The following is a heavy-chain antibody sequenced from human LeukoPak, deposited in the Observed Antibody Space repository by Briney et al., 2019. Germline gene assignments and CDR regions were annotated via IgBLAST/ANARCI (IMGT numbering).Heavy chain of an antibody. CDR2: ISSNGGST. V-gene: IGHV3-64*01. D-gene: IGHD3-10*01. Sequence: GGSLRLSCAASGFTFSSYAMHWVRQAPGKGLEYVSAISSNGGSTYYANSVKGRFTISRDNSKNTLYLQMGSLRAEDMAVYYCARGSMVRGVIRNDYWGQGTLVTVSS. CDR3: ARGSMVRGVIRNDY. CDR1: GFTFSSYA. J-gene: IGHJ4*02.